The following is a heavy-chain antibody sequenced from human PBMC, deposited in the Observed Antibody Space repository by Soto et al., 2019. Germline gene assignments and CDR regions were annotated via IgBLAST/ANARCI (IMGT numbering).Heavy chain of an antibody. CDR3: AKDPHS. CDR2: ISGSAYST. CDR1: GFTFSSHA. Sequence: EVQLLESGGGLVQPGGSVRLSCTASGFTFSSHAMSWVRQAPGKGLEWVSGISGSAYSTYYADSVEGRFTISRDNSKSTLYLQINSLRVDDTAVYYCAKDPHSWGQGTQVTVSS. V-gene: IGHV3-23*01. J-gene: IGHJ4*02.